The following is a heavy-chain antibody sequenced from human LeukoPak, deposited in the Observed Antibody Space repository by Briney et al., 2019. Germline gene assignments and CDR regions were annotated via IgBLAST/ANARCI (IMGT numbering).Heavy chain of an antibody. Sequence: SETLSLTCTVSGGSISSYYWSWIRQPPGKGLEWIGYIYYSGSTNYNPSLKSRVTISVDTSKNQFSLKLSSVTAADTAVYYCARYDGLGLDAFDIWGQGTMVTVSS. CDR3: ARYDGLGLDAFDI. V-gene: IGHV4-59*01. CDR1: GGSISSYY. D-gene: IGHD3-3*01. J-gene: IGHJ3*02. CDR2: IYYSGST.